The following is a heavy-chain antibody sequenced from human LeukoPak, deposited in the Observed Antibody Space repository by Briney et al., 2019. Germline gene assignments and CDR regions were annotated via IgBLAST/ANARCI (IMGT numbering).Heavy chain of an antibody. CDR2: ISYDGSNK. CDR1: GFTFSSYA. J-gene: IGHJ4*02. V-gene: IGHV3-30*14. Sequence: PGRSLRLSCAASGFTFSSYAMHWVRQAPGKGLEWVAVISYDGSNKHYADSVKGRFTISRDNSKNTLYLQMNSLRAEDTAVYYCARGLNTPPSSWGQGTLVTVSS. CDR3: ARGLNTPPSS. D-gene: IGHD2-2*02.